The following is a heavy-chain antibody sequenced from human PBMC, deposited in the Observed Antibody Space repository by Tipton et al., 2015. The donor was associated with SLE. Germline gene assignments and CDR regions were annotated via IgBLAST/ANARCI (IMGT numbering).Heavy chain of an antibody. Sequence: LRLSCTVSGGSISSYYWNWIRQAAGKGLEWIGRVYISGNTNYNPSVQSRVTMSVDTSKNQFSLILSSVTAADTAVYFCARAAPYATFWSVFDSWGQGALVTVSS. D-gene: IGHD2-2*01. CDR2: VYISGNT. V-gene: IGHV4-4*07. CDR3: ARAAPYATFWSVFDS. J-gene: IGHJ5*01. CDR1: GGSISSYY.